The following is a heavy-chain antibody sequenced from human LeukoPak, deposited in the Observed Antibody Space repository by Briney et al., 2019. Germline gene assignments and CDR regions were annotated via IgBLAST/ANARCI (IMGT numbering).Heavy chain of an antibody. V-gene: IGHV3-21*04. CDR1: GFTFSSYS. CDR2: ISSSSSYI. J-gene: IGHJ4*02. D-gene: IGHD3-3*01. CDR3: AKPLRFLEWSPDY. Sequence: TGGSLRLSCAASGFTFSSYSMNWVRQAPGKGLEWVSSISSSSSYIYYADSVKGRFTISRDNAKNSLYLQMNSLRAEDTAVYYCAKPLRFLEWSPDYWGQGTLVTVSS.